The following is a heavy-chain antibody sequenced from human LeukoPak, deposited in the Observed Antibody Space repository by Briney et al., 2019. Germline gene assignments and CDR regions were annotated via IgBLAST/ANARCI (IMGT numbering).Heavy chain of an antibody. V-gene: IGHV4-59*01. CDR1: GGSIISYY. D-gene: IGHD3-22*01. CDR2: IYYTGST. J-gene: IGHJ4*02. Sequence: SETLSLTCSVSGGSIISYYWSWIRQPPGKGLEWIGYIYYTGSTNSNPSLKGRVTISVDTSKNQFSLRLTSVTAADTAVYYCARGYYYDYSGPDFDYWGQGTLVTVSS. CDR3: ARGYYYDYSGPDFDY.